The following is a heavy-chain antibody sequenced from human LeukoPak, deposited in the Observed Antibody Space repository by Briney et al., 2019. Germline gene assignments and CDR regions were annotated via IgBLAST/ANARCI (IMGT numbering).Heavy chain of an antibody. J-gene: IGHJ4*02. CDR3: ASADSSAWSSDY. D-gene: IGHD6-19*01. CDR1: GFTFSSYA. Sequence: GRSLRLSCAASGFTFSSYAMHWVRQAPGKGLEWVAFISYDGSNKYYADSVKGRFTISRDNSKNTLYLQMNSLRAEDTAVYYCASADSSAWSSDYWGQGTLVTVSS. V-gene: IGHV3-30-3*01. CDR2: ISYDGSNK.